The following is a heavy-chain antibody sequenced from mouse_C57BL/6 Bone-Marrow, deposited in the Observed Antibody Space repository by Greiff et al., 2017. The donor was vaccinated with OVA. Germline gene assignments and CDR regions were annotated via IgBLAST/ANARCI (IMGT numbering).Heavy chain of an antibody. CDR3: ARNYYGSSYYYAMDY. V-gene: IGHV5-12*01. CDR2: ISNGGGST. CDR1: GFTFSDYY. Sequence: EVKVVESGGGLVQPGGSLKLSCAASGFTFSDYYMYWVRQTPEKRLEWVAYISNGGGSTYYPDTVKGRFTISRDNAKNTLYLQMSRLKSEDTAMYYCARNYYGSSYYYAMDYWGQGTSVTVSS. J-gene: IGHJ4*01. D-gene: IGHD1-1*01.